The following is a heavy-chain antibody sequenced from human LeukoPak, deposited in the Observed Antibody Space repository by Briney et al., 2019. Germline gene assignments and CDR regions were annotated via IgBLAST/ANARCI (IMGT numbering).Heavy chain of an antibody. CDR2: IYSGGST. CDR1: GLTFSSYT. J-gene: IGHJ6*03. Sequence: PGESLRLSCEVSGLTFSSYTMNWVCQAPGKGLEWVSVIYSGGSTYYADSVKGRFTISRDNSKNTLYLQMNSLRAEDTAVYYCARVKAGYYYYMDVWGKGTTVTVSS. CDR3: ARVKAGYYYYMDV. D-gene: IGHD3-10*01. V-gene: IGHV3-53*01.